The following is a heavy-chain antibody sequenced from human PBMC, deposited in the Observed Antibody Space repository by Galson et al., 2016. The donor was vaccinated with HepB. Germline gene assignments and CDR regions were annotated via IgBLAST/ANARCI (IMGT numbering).Heavy chain of an antibody. Sequence: SLRLSCAASGFTFSSYPMHWVRQAPGKGPEWVADGSNKYYADSVKGRFTISRDNSKNTLYLQMNSLRAEDTAVYYCTRVLIVDSSWSRNNYYYYGVDVWGHGTTVTVSS. D-gene: IGHD2-21*01. CDR3: TRVLIVDSSWSRNNYYYYGVDV. J-gene: IGHJ6*02. CDR1: GFTFSSYP. CDR2: GSNK. V-gene: IGHV3-30-3*01.